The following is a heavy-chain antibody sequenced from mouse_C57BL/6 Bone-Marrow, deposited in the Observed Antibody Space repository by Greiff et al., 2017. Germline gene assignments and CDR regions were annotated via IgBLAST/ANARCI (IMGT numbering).Heavy chain of an antibody. CDR1: GYSITSGYY. CDR2: ISYDGSN. V-gene: IGHV3-6*01. J-gene: IGHJ4*01. CDR3: ARGTVPLYYAMDY. D-gene: IGHD1-1*01. Sequence: ESGPGLVKPSQSLSLTCSVTGYSITSGYYWNWIRQFPGNKLEWMGYISYDGSNNYNPSLKNRISITRDTSKNQFFLKLNSVTTEDTATYYCARGTVPLYYAMDYWGQGTSVTVSS.